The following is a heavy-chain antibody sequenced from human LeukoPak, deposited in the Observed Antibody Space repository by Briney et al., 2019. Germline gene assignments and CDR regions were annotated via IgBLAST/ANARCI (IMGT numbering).Heavy chain of an antibody. CDR1: GFTFSDYY. CDR2: ISSSGSTV. D-gene: IGHD6-6*01. J-gene: IGHJ4*02. Sequence: GGSLRLSCAASGFTFSDYYMSWIRQAPGKGLEWVSYISSSGSTVCYADSVKGRFTISRDNAKNSLYLQMNSLRAEDTAVYYCARTETWQLYPDYWGQGTLVTVSS. CDR3: ARTETWQLYPDY. V-gene: IGHV3-11*04.